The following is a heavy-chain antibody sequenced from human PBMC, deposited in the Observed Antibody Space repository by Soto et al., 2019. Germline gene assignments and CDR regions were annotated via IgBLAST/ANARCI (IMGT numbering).Heavy chain of an antibody. CDR1: GDSVSSTSTA. D-gene: IGHD6-19*01. V-gene: IGHV6-1*01. CDR2: TYYRSKWYS. J-gene: IGHJ4*02. Sequence: SQTLSLTCAISGDSVSSTSTAWSWIRQSPSRGLEWLGRTYYRSKWYSDYAVSVKSRITINPDTSKNQFSLQLNSVTPEDTAVYYCARGSYYSGWVWGQGTLVTVSS. CDR3: ARGSYYSGWV.